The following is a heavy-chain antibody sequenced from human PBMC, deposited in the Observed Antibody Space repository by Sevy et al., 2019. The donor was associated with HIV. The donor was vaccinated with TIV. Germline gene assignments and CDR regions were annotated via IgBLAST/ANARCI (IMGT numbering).Heavy chain of an antibody. CDR2: IKQDGSEK. CDR1: GFTFSSFF. CDR3: ARDLTASYYYYGMDV. V-gene: IGHV3-7*01. J-gene: IGHJ6*02. D-gene: IGHD1-20*01. Sequence: GGSLRLSCAASGFTFSSFFMSWVRQAPGKGLEWVANIKQDGSEKYYVDSVKGRFTISRDNARNSVYLQMNSLRAEDTGVYYCARDLTASYYYYGMDVWGQATMVTVSS.